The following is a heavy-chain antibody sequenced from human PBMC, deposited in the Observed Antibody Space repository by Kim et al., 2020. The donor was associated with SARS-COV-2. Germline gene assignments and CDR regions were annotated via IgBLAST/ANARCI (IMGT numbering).Heavy chain of an antibody. J-gene: IGHJ6*02. Sequence: GGSLRLSCAASGFTFSSYAMSWVRQAPGKGLEWVSAISGSGGSTYYADSVKGRFTISRDNSKNTLYLQMNSLRAEDTAVYYCANVRARLQGYYYYGMDVWGQGTTVTVSS. D-gene: IGHD4-4*01. CDR2: ISGSGGST. CDR3: ANVRARLQGYYYYGMDV. CDR1: GFTFSSYA. V-gene: IGHV3-23*01.